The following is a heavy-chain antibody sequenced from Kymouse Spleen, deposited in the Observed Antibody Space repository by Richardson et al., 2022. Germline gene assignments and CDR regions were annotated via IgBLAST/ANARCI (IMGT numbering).Heavy chain of an antibody. CDR3: ARVPYYDFWSGYYRNWFDP. J-gene: IGHJ5*02. CDR2: INHSGST. D-gene: IGHD3-3*01. Sequence: QVQLQQWGAGLLKPSETLSLTCAVYGGSFSGYYWSWIRQPPGKGLEWIGEINHSGSTNYNPSLKSRVTISVDTSKNQFSLKLSSVTAADTAVYYCARVPYYDFWSGYYRNWFDPWGQGTLVTVSS. V-gene: IGHV4-34*01. CDR1: GGSFSGYY.